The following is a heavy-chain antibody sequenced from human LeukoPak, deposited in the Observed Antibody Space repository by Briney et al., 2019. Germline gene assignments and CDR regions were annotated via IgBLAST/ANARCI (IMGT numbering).Heavy chain of an antibody. CDR2: MNPNSGNT. V-gene: IGHV1-8*01. Sequence: GASVKVSCKASGYTFTSYDINCVRQATGQGLEWMGWMNPNSGNTGYAQKFQGRVTMTRNTSISTAYMELSSLRSEDTAVYYCARAPHSGWVRWFDPGAREPWSPSPQ. J-gene: IGHJ5*02. D-gene: IGHD6-25*01. CDR1: GYTFTSYD. CDR3: ARAPHSGWVRWFDP.